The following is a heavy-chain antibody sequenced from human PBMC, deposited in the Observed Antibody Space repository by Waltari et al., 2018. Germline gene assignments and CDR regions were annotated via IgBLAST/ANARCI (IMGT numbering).Heavy chain of an antibody. D-gene: IGHD3-3*01. Sequence: EVQLLESGGGLVQPGGSLRLSCAASGFTFSYYAMSWVRQAPGKGLEWVSAISGSGGSTYSADSVKGRFTISRDNSKNTLYLQMNSLRAEDTAVYYCAKDEGYHFWSGYFNWGQGTLVTVSS. V-gene: IGHV3-23*01. CDR1: GFTFSYYA. CDR3: AKDEGYHFWSGYFN. CDR2: ISGSGGST. J-gene: IGHJ4*02.